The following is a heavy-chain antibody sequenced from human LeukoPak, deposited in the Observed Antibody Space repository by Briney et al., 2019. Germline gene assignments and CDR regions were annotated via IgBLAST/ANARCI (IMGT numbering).Heavy chain of an antibody. V-gene: IGHV3-74*01. CDR3: ARAGYYRFDY. CDR2: INNDGSTI. D-gene: IGHD2-15*01. CDR1: GFTFSSYW. J-gene: IGHJ4*02. Sequence: GGSLRLSCAASGFTFSSYWVHWVRHARGKGLEWVSRINNDGSTINYADSVKGRFTISRDNAENTLYLQMNSLRAEDTAIYFCARAGYYRFDYWGQGTLVTVSS.